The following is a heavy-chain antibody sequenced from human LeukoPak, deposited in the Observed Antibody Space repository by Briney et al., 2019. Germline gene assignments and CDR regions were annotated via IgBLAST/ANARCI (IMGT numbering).Heavy chain of an antibody. CDR2: ISSDGSRT. D-gene: IGHD3-10*01. CDR1: GFTFSYYW. Sequence: GGSLSLSCAASGFTFSYYWMTWVRKAPGKGQVWVSRISSDGSRTNYADSVKGRFTISRDNAKNTLYLQMNSLRAEDTAVYYCVRTRGSQDYWGQGTLVTVSS. V-gene: IGHV3-74*01. J-gene: IGHJ4*02. CDR3: VRTRGSQDY.